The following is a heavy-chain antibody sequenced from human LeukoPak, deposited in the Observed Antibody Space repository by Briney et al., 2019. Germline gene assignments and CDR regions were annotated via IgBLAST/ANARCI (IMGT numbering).Heavy chain of an antibody. Sequence: PGGSLRLSCAASGFTFSSYSMNWVRQAPGKGLEWVSSISSSSSYIYYADSVKGRFTISRDNAKNSLYLQMNSLRAEDTAVYYCATAQYRGSYYGIYFEYWGQGTLVTVSS. D-gene: IGHD1-26*01. J-gene: IGHJ4*02. V-gene: IGHV3-21*01. CDR1: GFTFSSYS. CDR3: ATAQYRGSYYGIYFEY. CDR2: ISSSSSYI.